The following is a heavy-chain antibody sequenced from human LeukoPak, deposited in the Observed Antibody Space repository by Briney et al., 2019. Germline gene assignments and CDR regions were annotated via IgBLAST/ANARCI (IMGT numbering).Heavy chain of an antibody. D-gene: IGHD2-21*02. CDR3: ARAGYCDGDCYSFFDY. J-gene: IGHJ4*02. CDR2: IIPIFGTA. Sequence: ASVKVSCKASGGTFSSYAISWVRQAPGQGLEWMGGIIPIFGTANYAQKFQGRVTMTTDTSTSTAYMELRSLRSDDTAVYYCARAGYCDGDCYSFFDYWGQGTLVTVSS. CDR1: GGTFSSYA. V-gene: IGHV1-69*05.